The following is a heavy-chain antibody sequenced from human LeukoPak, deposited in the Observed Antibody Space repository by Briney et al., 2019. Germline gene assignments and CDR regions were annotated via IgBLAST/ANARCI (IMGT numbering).Heavy chain of an antibody. V-gene: IGHV4-61*02. Sequence: SETLSLICTVSGGSISSGSYYWSWIRQPAGKGLEWIGRIYTSRSTNYNPSLKSRVTISVDTSKNQFSLKLSPVTAADTAVYYCARELGATADYWGQGTLVTVSS. J-gene: IGHJ4*02. D-gene: IGHD1-26*01. CDR3: ARELGATADY. CDR1: GGSISSGSYY. CDR2: IYTSRST.